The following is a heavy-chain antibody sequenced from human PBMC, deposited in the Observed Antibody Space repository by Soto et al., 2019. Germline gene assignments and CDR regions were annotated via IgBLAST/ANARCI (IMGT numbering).Heavy chain of an antibody. Sequence: QVQLIQSGAEVRKPGASVKVSCKASGDSFTNYYFHWVRQAPGQSLEGLGIINSSGGSPTCAQKFLGRVTMTRDTSTSTVYMELSSLKSEDTAVYYCAGERNYDFWSGYSSYGMDVWGQGTTVSVSS. D-gene: IGHD3-3*01. CDR2: INSSGGSP. V-gene: IGHV1-46*01. CDR3: AGERNYDFWSGYSSYGMDV. J-gene: IGHJ6*02. CDR1: GDSFTNYY.